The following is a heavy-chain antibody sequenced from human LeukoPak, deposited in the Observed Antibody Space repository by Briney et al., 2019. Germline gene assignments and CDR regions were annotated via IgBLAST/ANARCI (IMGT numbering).Heavy chain of an antibody. D-gene: IGHD6-19*01. CDR2: IGIRGDT. CDR3: ARGGIQVSGIDEFDY. J-gene: IGHJ4*02. CDR1: GFTFIDYD. Sequence: GGSLRLSSAASGFTFIDYDMHWVRQVIGKGLEWVSAIGIRGDTHYSGSVKGRFTISRENAESSLYLQMNSLRAEDTAVYYCARGGIQVSGIDEFDYWGQGALVTVSS. V-gene: IGHV3-13*01.